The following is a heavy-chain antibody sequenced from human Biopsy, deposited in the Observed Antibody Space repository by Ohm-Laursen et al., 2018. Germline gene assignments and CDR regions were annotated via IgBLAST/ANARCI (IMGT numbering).Heavy chain of an antibody. CDR3: ARDSGGMATILDAFDL. CDR2: IYFTGST. CDR1: GGSIINNY. J-gene: IGHJ3*01. Sequence: ETLSLTCPVSGGSIINNYWSWIRQPPGKGLEWIGYIYFTGSTNYNPSLKSRVTISVDTSKNQFSLRLSSVTAADTAVYYCARDSGGMATILDAFDLWGQGAMVTVSP. V-gene: IGHV4-59*01. D-gene: IGHD5-24*01.